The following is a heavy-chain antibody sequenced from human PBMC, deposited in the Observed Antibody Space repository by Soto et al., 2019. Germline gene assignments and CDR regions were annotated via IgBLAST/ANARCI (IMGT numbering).Heavy chain of an antibody. J-gene: IGHJ6*02. CDR2: VHHSWGS. CDR3: ARQGFGPLHGLVDV. Sequence: QVQLQESGPGLVKPSETLSLSCTVSGGSISSYYWSWFRQSPGKRMEWIGYVHHSWGSSYNPFLQSRAAISLDTSKSQLSLKVTSVTATDTAVYYCARQGFGPLHGLVDVWGQGTTVTVSS. V-gene: IGHV4-59*08. CDR1: GGSISSYY. D-gene: IGHD3-10*01.